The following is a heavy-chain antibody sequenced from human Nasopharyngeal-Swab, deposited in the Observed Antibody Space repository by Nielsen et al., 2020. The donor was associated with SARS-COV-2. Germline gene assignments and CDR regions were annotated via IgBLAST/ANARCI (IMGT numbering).Heavy chain of an antibody. CDR3: ATGACDY. CDR2: IWYDGSNK. J-gene: IGHJ4*02. CDR1: GFTFSRYG. Sequence: GGSLRLSCAASGFTFSRYGMNWVRQAPGKGLEWVAVIWYDGSNKYYADSVKGRFTISRGTSKKAVSLQMNSLRVEDTAVYYCATGACDYWGQGALVTVSS. V-gene: IGHV3-33*01.